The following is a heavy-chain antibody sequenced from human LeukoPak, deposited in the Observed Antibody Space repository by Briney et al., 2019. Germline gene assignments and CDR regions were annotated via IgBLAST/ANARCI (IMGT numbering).Heavy chain of an antibody. CDR3: ATGPNYYDSSGYHH. CDR1: GYTLPELS. Sequence: ASVKVSCLVSGYTLPELSMHWVRPAPGKGLEWMGGFDPEDGETIYAQKFQGRVTMTEDTSTDTAYMELSSLRSEDTAVYYCATGPNYYDSSGYHHWGQGTLVTVSS. J-gene: IGHJ5*02. D-gene: IGHD3-22*01. V-gene: IGHV1-24*01. CDR2: FDPEDGET.